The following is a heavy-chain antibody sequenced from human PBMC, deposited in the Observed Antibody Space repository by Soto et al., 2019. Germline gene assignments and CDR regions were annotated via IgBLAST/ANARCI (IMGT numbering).Heavy chain of an antibody. D-gene: IGHD6-19*01. CDR2: INHSGST. CDR1: GGSFSGNY. V-gene: IGHV4-34*01. Sequence: QVQLQQWGAGLLKHSETLSLTCAVYGGSFSGNYWSWMRQPPGKGLEWIGEINHSGSTNYNPSLKSRGTISIDTSKNQFSLKLSSVTAADTAIYYCARDSLGIAVLGTGRSKNNWFDPWGQGTLVTVSS. CDR3: ARDSLGIAVLGTGRSKNNWFDP. J-gene: IGHJ5*02.